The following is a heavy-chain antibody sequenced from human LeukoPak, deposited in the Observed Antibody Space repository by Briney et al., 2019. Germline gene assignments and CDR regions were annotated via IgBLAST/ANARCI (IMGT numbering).Heavy chain of an antibody. CDR3: TRDRYYTMDV. CDR1: GFTFSSYW. J-gene: IGHJ6*02. CDR2: INNDGTST. D-gene: IGHD3-10*01. Sequence: GGSLRLSCEVSGFTFSSYWMYWVRQAPGKGLVWVSHINNDGTSTTYADSVKGRFTISRDNAKNTLYLQMNSLRAEDTAVFYCTRDRYYTMDVWGQGTTVTVSS. V-gene: IGHV3-74*01.